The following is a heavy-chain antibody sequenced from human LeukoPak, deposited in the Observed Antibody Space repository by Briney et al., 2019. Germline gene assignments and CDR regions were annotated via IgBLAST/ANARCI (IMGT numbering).Heavy chain of an antibody. D-gene: IGHD3-10*01. CDR1: GGSISGDY. CDR2: IYTSGRT. V-gene: IGHV4-4*07. J-gene: IGHJ6*03. Sequence: SETLSLTCTVSGGSISGDYWSWIRQPAGTGLEWIGRIYTSGRTIYNPSLKSRVSISVDTSKNQFSLKLSSVTAADTAVFYCARRVGRYFGERAYYYNYMDVWGKGTTVTISS. CDR3: ARRVGRYFGERAYYYNYMDV.